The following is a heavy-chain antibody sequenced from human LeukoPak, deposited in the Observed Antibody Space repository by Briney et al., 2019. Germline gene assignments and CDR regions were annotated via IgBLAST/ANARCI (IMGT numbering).Heavy chain of an antibody. CDR3: ARASSYQLLGGGCDY. V-gene: IGHV3-7*04. D-gene: IGHD2-2*01. Sequence: QPGGSLRLSCAVSGFTFSSYWMSWVRQAPGKGLEWVANIKQDGSEKYYLDFVKGRFTISRDNAKNSVYLQINSTRVEDPAVYYCARASSYQLLGGGCDYWGQGTLVTVSS. CDR2: IKQDGSEK. J-gene: IGHJ4*02. CDR1: GFTFSSYW.